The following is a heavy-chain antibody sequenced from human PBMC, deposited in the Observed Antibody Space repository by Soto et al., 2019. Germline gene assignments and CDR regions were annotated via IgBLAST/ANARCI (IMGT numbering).Heavy chain of an antibody. J-gene: IGHJ4*02. V-gene: IGHV3-21*01. Sequence: PGGSLRLSCAASGFTFSSYSMNWVRQAPGKGLEWVSSISSSSSYIYYADSVKGRFTISRDNAKNSLYLQMNSLRAEDTAVYYCARDPPYSSSPFDYWGQGTLVTVSS. CDR3: ARDPPYSSSPFDY. CDR2: ISSSSSYI. CDR1: GFTFSSYS. D-gene: IGHD6-13*01.